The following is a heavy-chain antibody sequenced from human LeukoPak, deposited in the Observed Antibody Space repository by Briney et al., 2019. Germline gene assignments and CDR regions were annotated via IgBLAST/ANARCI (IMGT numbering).Heavy chain of an antibody. CDR3: ERASRWYNYDY. J-gene: IGHJ4*02. CDR2: IYYSGST. Sequence: SETLSLTCTVSGGSISSYYWSWIRQPPGKGLEWIGYIYYSGSTNYNPSLKSRVTISVDTSKNQFSLKLSSVTAADTAVYYCERASRWYNYDYWGQGTLVTVSS. CDR1: GGSISSYY. V-gene: IGHV4-59*01. D-gene: IGHD6-13*01.